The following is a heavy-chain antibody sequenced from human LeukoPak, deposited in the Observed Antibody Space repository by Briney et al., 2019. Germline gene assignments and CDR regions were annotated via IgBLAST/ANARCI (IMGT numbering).Heavy chain of an antibody. V-gene: IGHV3-30*18. CDR2: MSYDGHHK. Sequence: GRSLRLSCVASGFTFSSYDMHWVRQAPGKGLEWVASMSYDGHHKYYADSVKGRFSISRDNSKSTLYLQMNSLRDEDTAVYYCAKDLREWGQGTLVTVSS. CDR1: GFTFSSYD. CDR3: AKDLRE. J-gene: IGHJ4*02. D-gene: IGHD1-26*01.